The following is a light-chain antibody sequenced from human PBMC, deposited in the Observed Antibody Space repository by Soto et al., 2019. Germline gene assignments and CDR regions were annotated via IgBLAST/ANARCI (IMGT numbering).Light chain of an antibody. CDR2: EVT. J-gene: IGLJ3*02. Sequence: QSVLTQPASVSGSPGQSITISCTGTSSDVGAYNFVSWYQKHQGKAPQIIIYEVTKRPSGVSNRFSGSKSGNTASLTISGLQPEDESDYYCISYIDSRTWVFGGGTKLTVL. V-gene: IGLV2-14*01. CDR1: SSDVGAYNF. CDR3: ISYIDSRTWV.